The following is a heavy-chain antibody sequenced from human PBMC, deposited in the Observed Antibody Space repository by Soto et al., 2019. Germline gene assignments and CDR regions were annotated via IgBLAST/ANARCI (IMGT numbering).Heavy chain of an antibody. CDR2: IYYSGST. Sequence: QLQLQESGPGLLKPSETLSLTCTVSGGSMSTSYYWGWIRQPPGKGMEWIGSIYYSGSTYYNPSRKMRVTIAVDTSKNQFTLKLTSATAADTSVYYCAALWFGEADYWGQGTLVTVSS. V-gene: IGHV4-39*01. D-gene: IGHD3-10*01. CDR3: AALWFGEADY. J-gene: IGHJ4*02. CDR1: GGSMSTSYY.